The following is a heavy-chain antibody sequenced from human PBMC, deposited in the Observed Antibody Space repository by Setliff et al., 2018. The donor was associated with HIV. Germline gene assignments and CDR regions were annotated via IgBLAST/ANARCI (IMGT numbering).Heavy chain of an antibody. CDR1: GYTFTSCF. D-gene: IGHD3-3*02. J-gene: IGHJ4*02. CDR3: AREYHIASTDTRLANYFDS. Sequence: ASVKVSCKASGYTFTSCFLHWVRQAPGQGLEYMGIINPSDGSADYVEKFQDRVTITRDTSTSTVYMELSSLRSEDTAVYNCAREYHIASTDTRLANYFDSWGQGTLVTVSS. V-gene: IGHV1-46*01. CDR2: INPSDGSA.